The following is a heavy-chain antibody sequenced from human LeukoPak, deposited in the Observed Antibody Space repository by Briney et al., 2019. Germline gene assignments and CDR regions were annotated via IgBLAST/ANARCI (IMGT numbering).Heavy chain of an antibody. V-gene: IGHV3-23*01. D-gene: IGHD6-19*01. J-gene: IGHJ4*02. CDR3: AKDSYITVGEFDS. Sequence: GGYLRLSCAASGFTFSSYAMSWVRQVPGKGLEWVAGISGSAVNTYYADSVKGRFTISRDNSKNILYLQVYRLRAEDTALYYCAKDSYITVGEFDSWGQGTLVTVSS. CDR1: GFTFSSYA. CDR2: ISGSAVNT.